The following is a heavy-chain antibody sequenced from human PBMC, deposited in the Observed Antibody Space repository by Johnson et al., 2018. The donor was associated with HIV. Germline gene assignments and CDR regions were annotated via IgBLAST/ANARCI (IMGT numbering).Heavy chain of an antibody. V-gene: IGHV3-11*01. J-gene: IGHJ3*02. CDR3: ARDMSYYDSSGYLDDAFNI. Sequence: QVQLVESGGGLVQPGGSLRLSCAASGFTFSDYYMSWIRQAPGKGLEWVSYISSSGSTIYYADSVKGRFTISRDNAKNSLYLQMNSLRAEDTALYYCARDMSYYDSSGYLDDAFNIWGQGTMVTVSS. CDR2: ISSSGSTI. D-gene: IGHD3-22*01. CDR1: GFTFSDYY.